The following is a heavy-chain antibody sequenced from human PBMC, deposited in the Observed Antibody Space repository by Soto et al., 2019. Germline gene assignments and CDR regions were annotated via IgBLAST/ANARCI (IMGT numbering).Heavy chain of an antibody. V-gene: IGHV4-4*07. D-gene: IGHD1-1*01. CDR3: VRDGTKTLRDWFDP. J-gene: IGHJ5*02. CDR1: DASFRGNY. CDR2: IYATGAT. Sequence: SETLSLTCTVSDASFRGNYWGWSRKSAGKGLGWIVRIYATGATDYNPTLKSRVMMSVDASKKQFSLKLKSVTAADTAVYYCVRDGTKTLRDWFDPWGQGISVTVSS.